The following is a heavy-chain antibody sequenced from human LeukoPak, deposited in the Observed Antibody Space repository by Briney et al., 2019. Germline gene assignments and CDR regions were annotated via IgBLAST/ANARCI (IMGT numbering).Heavy chain of an antibody. D-gene: IGHD6-13*01. CDR2: SNNGRT. CDR1: GGSTSSGDYY. J-gene: IGHJ4*02. Sequence: KPSQTLSLTCTVSGGSTSSGDYYWSWIRQPPGKGLSGLGTSNNGRTYYNPSLKSRVTISVDTSKNLFSLKVSSVTAADAAVYYCARGRSSSWSSFDYWGQGTLVTVSS. CDR3: ARGRSSSWSSFDY. V-gene: IGHV4-30-4*01.